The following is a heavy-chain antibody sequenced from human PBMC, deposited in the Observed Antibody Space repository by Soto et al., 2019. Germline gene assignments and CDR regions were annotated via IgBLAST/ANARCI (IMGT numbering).Heavy chain of an antibody. D-gene: IGHD5-18*01. CDR2: ISWDGGST. Sequence: GGSLRLSCAASGFTFDDYTMHWVRQAPGKGLEWVSLISWDGGSTYYADSVKGRFTISRDNSKNSLYLQMNSLRTEDTALYYCAKDVDTAMVTSFNGFDPWGQGTLVTVSS. CDR1: GFTFDDYT. V-gene: IGHV3-43*01. CDR3: AKDVDTAMVTSFNGFDP. J-gene: IGHJ5*02.